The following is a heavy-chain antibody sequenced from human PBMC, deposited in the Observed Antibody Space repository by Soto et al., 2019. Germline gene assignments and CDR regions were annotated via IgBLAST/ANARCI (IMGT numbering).Heavy chain of an antibody. D-gene: IGHD2-21*02. Sequence: QVQLVESGGGVVQPGRSLRLSCAASGFTFSSYGMHWVRQAPGKGLEWVAVISYDGSNKYYADSVKGRFTISRDNSKHTRYPQINSVRAEDTAVYYCAKLVTATGYFDYWGQGTLVTVSS. CDR1: GFTFSSYG. CDR2: ISYDGSNK. J-gene: IGHJ4*02. CDR3: AKLVTATGYFDY. V-gene: IGHV3-30*18.